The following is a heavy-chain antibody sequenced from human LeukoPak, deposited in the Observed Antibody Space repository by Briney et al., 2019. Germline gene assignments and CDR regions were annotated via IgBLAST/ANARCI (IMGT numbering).Heavy chain of an antibody. CDR2: INHSGST. CDR1: GGSFSGYY. V-gene: IGHV4-34*01. J-gene: IGHJ4*02. Sequence: SETLSLTCAVYGGSFSGYYWTYIRKPPGKGLEWIGEINHSGSTNYNPSLTSRVTISVDTSKNQFSLKLSSVTAADTAVYYCARRPRGYCSSTSCYSAFDYWGQGTLVTVSS. CDR3: ARRPRGYCSSTSCYSAFDY. D-gene: IGHD2-2*01.